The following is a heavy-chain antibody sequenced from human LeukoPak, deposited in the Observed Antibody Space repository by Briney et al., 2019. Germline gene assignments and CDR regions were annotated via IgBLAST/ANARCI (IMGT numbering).Heavy chain of an antibody. Sequence: GGSLRLSCTASGFTFSRYTMSWVRQAPGKGLEWISYIGSSGSTIYYADSVKGRFTISRDNAKNSLYLQMDSLRAADTAIYYCARPQTSDSSTASLGYWGQGTRVTVSS. D-gene: IGHD6-6*01. CDR3: ARPQTSDSSTASLGY. V-gene: IGHV3-48*04. J-gene: IGHJ4*02. CDR1: GFTFSRYT. CDR2: IGSSGSTI.